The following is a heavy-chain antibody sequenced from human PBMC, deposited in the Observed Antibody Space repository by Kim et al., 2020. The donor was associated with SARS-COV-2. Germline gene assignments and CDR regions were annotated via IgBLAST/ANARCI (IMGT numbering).Heavy chain of an antibody. J-gene: IGHJ3*02. CDR2: IWYDGSNK. CDR3: ARERAIFPTGGHAFDI. D-gene: IGHD3-9*01. CDR1: GFTFSSYG. V-gene: IGHV3-33*01. Sequence: GGSLRLSCAASGFTFSSYGMHWVRQAPGKGLEWVAVIWYDGSNKYYADSVKGRFTISRDNSKNTLYLQMNSLRAEDTAVYYCARERAIFPTGGHAFDIWGQGTMVTVSS.